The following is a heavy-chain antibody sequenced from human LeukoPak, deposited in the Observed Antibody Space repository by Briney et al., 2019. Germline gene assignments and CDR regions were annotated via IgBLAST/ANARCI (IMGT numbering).Heavy chain of an antibody. V-gene: IGHV3-21*01. D-gene: IGHD6-13*01. CDR3: ARDACSSSKLSPDAFDI. CDR1: GFTFSSYS. CDR2: ISSSSSYI. Sequence: GGSLRLSCAASGFTFSSYSMNWVRRAPGKGLEWVSSISSSSSYIYYADSVKGRFTISRDNAKNSLYLQMNSLRAEDTAVYYCARDACSSSKLSPDAFDIWGQGTMVTVSS. J-gene: IGHJ3*02.